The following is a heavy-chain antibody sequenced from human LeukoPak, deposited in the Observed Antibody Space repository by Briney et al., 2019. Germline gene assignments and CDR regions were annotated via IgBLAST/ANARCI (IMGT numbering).Heavy chain of an antibody. Sequence: PGGSLRLSCAASGFTFSSYAMHWVRQAPGKGLEWVAVISYDGSNKYYADSVKGRFTISRDNSKNTLYLQMNSLRAEDTAVYYCAKAHRLYSRSWYYFDYWGQETLVTVSS. CDR3: AKAHRLYSRSWYYFDY. J-gene: IGHJ4*02. CDR2: ISYDGSNK. D-gene: IGHD6-13*01. V-gene: IGHV3-30-3*01. CDR1: GFTFSSYA.